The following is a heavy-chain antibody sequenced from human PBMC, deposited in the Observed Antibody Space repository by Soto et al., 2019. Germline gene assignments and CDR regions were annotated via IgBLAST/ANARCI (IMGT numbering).Heavy chain of an antibody. V-gene: IGHV5-51*01. CDR1: GYSFTSYW. CDR3: ARITYYYGSRSYYGMDV. Sequence: PGESLKISCKGSGYSFTSYWIGWVRQMPGKGLEWMGIIYPGDSDTRYSPSFQGQVTISADKSISTAYLQWSSLKASDTAMYYCARITYYYGSRSYYGMDVWGQGTTVTVSS. CDR2: IYPGDSDT. D-gene: IGHD3-10*01. J-gene: IGHJ6*02.